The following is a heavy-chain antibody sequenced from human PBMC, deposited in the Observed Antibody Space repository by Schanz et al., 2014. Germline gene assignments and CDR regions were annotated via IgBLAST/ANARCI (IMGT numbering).Heavy chain of an antibody. J-gene: IGHJ4*02. CDR1: GFTFSSYG. CDR3: AKDPSHGDYDYYFDY. V-gene: IGHV3-30*18. Sequence: QVQLVESGGGVVQPGRSLRLSCAASGFTFSSYGMHWVRQAPGKGLEWVAAMSYDGSIKYYGDSVKGRFTISRDNSKNTLYLHMNTLRSEDTAVYYCAKDPSHGDYDYYFDYWGQGTLVTVSS. D-gene: IGHD3-22*01. CDR2: MSYDGSIK.